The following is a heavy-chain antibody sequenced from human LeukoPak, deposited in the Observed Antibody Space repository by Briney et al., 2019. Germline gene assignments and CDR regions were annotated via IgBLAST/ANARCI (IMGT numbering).Heavy chain of an antibody. D-gene: IGHD5-18*01. CDR2: ISGSGGST. V-gene: IGHV3-23*01. CDR1: GFTFDDYG. J-gene: IGHJ5*02. Sequence: PGGSLRLSCAASGFTFDDYGMSLVRQAPGKGLEWVSAISGSGGSTYYADSVKGRFTISRDNSKNTLYLQMNSLRAEDTAVYYCASTPPWIQLYWFDPWGQGTLVTVSS. CDR3: ASTPPWIQLYWFDP.